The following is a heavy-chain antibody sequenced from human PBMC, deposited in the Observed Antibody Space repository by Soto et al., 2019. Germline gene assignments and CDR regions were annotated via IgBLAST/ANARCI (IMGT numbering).Heavy chain of an antibody. Sequence: QVQLVESGGRVVQPGRSLRLSCVASGFSFSNYGMHWVRQAPGKGLEWVAVIWYDGSYKYYADSVKGRFTISRDNSKNTLFLQMNRLRGEDTAVYYFANLGYCRNDICPDFDYWGQGTLVTVSS. CDR1: GFSFSNYG. J-gene: IGHJ4*02. V-gene: IGHV3-33*08. CDR3: ANLGYCRNDICPDFDY. CDR2: IWYDGSYK. D-gene: IGHD2-15*01.